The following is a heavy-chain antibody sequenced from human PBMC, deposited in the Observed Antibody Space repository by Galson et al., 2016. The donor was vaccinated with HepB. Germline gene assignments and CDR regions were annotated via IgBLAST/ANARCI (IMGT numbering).Heavy chain of an antibody. D-gene: IGHD4-17*01. CDR2: IGTAGDT. CDR3: ARGTTDDSFDI. CDR1: GFTFSSYD. V-gene: IGHV3-13*01. J-gene: IGHJ3*02. Sequence: SLRLSCAASGFTFSSYDIHWVRQATGKGLEWVSAIGTAGDTYYPGSVKGRFTISRENGKNSLYLQMNSLRAGDTAVYYCARGTTDDSFDIWGQGTMVTVSS.